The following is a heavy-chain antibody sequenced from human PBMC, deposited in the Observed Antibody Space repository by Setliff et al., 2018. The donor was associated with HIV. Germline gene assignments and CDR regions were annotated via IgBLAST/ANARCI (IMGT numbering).Heavy chain of an antibody. CDR2: ISHSGIA. D-gene: IGHD3-16*01. V-gene: IGHV4-38-2*02. CDR1: GFSVSSGYY. J-gene: IGHJ5*02. CDR3: ARDLGGSLVRGWFDP. Sequence: SETLSLTCAVSGFSVSSGYYWGWIRQPPGKGLEWIGSISHSGIANYNPSPKSRVTISVDTSKNQFPLKLSSVTAADTAVYYCARDLGGSLVRGWFDPWGQGTLVTVSS.